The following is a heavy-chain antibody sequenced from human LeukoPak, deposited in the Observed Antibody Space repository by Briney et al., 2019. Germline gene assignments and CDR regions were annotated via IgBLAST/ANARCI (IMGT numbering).Heavy chain of an antibody. Sequence: ASVKVSCKASGYTFTSYGISWVRQAPGQGLEWMGWISAYNGNTNYAQKLQGRVTMTTDTSTSTAYMELRSLRSDDTAVYYCARVPHLSSGWYPYYFDYWGQGTLVTVPS. V-gene: IGHV1-18*01. J-gene: IGHJ4*02. D-gene: IGHD6-19*01. CDR1: GYTFTSYG. CDR3: ARVPHLSSGWYPYYFDY. CDR2: ISAYNGNT.